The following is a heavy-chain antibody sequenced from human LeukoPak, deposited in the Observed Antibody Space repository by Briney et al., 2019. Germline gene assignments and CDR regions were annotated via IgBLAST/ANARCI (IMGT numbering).Heavy chain of an antibody. V-gene: IGHV1-69*06. Sequence: SVKVSCKASGGTFSSYAISWVRQAPGQGLEWMGGIIPIFGTANYAQKFQGGVTITADKSTSTAYMELSSLRSEDTAVYYCARDPYGSGSNWFDPWGQGTLVTVSS. J-gene: IGHJ5*02. CDR3: ARDPYGSGSNWFDP. CDR2: IIPIFGTA. CDR1: GGTFSSYA. D-gene: IGHD3-10*01.